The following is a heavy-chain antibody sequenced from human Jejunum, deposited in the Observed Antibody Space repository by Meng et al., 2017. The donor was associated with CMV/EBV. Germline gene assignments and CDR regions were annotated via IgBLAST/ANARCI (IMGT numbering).Heavy chain of an antibody. J-gene: IGHJ6*01. CDR1: GFTFSSYA. Sequence: AASGFTFSSYAMTWVRQAPGKGLEWVSGIIESGTYYADSVRGRFTISRDNSKYMFYLQMNSLRAEDTAVYYCAKDRSAYYYYGMDVWGQGTTVTVSS. CDR2: IIESGT. CDR3: AKDRSAYYYYGMDV. V-gene: IGHV3-23*01.